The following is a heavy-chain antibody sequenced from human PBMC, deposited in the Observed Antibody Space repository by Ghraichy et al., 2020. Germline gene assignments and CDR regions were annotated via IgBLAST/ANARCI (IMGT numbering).Heavy chain of an antibody. D-gene: IGHD3-16*01. V-gene: IGHV3-48*02. CDR2: ISSSSSTI. J-gene: IGHJ3*02. CDR1: GFTFSSYS. Sequence: GGSLRLSCAASGFTFSSYSMNWVRQAPGKGLEWVSYISSSSSTIYYADSVKGRFTISRDNAKNSLYLQMNSLRDEDTAVYYCARGPSVGGILARSAGGAFDIWGQGTMVTVSS. CDR3: ARGPSVGGILARSAGGAFDI.